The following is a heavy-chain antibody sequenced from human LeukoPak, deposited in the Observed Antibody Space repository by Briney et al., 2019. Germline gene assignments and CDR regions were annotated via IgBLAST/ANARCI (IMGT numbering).Heavy chain of an antibody. Sequence: PGGSLRLSCAASGFTFDDYAMHWVRQAPGKGLGWGSLISGDGGSTYYADSVKGRFTVSRDNSKNSLYLHMSSLRTEDTALFYCAKDTIPYGRSYYYMDVWGKGATVTVSS. D-gene: IGHD3-10*01. J-gene: IGHJ6*03. CDR2: ISGDGGST. V-gene: IGHV3-43*02. CDR3: AKDTIPYGRSYYYMDV. CDR1: GFTFDDYA.